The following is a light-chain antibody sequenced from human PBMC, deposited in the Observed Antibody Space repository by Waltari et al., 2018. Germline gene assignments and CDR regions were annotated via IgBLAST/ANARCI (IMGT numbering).Light chain of an antibody. CDR1: QTLLYSSNNLNY. CDR3: QQYYYSPVT. CDR2: WAS. Sequence: DIVMTQSPDSLAVSLGGRATVNCKSSQTLLYSSNNLNYLAWYQQKSGQPPKLLLYWASARQSGVPDRFSGGGSGTDFTLTISSLQAEDVAVYYCQQYYYSPVTFGGGTKVEIK. J-gene: IGKJ4*01. V-gene: IGKV4-1*01.